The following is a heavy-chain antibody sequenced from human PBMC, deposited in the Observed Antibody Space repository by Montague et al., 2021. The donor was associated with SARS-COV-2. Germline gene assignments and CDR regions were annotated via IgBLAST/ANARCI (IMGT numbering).Heavy chain of an antibody. CDR3: ASGIYPSGSYYNRYYYGLNI. V-gene: IGHV4-34*01. CDR2: INHSANT. J-gene: IGHJ6*02. D-gene: IGHD3-10*01. CDR1: GGSLSGYY. Sequence: SETLSLTCAVHGGSLSGYYYCWIRQPPEKGLEWIGEINHSANTKXNPSLKSPITISIDTSKNQFSLKMTSVTAADTATYYCASGIYPSGSYYNRYYYGLNIWGPGTTVIVSS.